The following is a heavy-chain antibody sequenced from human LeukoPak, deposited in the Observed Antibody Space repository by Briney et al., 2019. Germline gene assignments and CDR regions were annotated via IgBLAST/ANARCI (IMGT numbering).Heavy chain of an antibody. Sequence: SETLSLTCAVYGGSFSGYYWSWIRQPPGKGLEWIGEINHSGSTNYNPFLKSRVTISVDTSKNQFSLKLSSVTAADTAVYYCARHGSYGSGTRSWFDPWGQGTLVTVSS. J-gene: IGHJ5*02. CDR1: GGSFSGYY. CDR2: INHSGST. V-gene: IGHV4-34*01. CDR3: ARHGSYGSGTRSWFDP. D-gene: IGHD3-10*01.